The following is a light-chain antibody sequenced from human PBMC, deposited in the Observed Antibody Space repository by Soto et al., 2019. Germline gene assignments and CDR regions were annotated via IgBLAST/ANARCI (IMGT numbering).Light chain of an antibody. J-gene: IGKJ4*01. V-gene: IGKV3-15*01. CDR3: QPYNNWPLT. CDR1: QSVSSN. Sequence: EIVMTQSPATLSVSPGERATLSCSASQSVSSNLAWYQQKPGQAPRLLIYGASTRATGIPARFSGSGSGTEFNLTISSLQSEDFAVYDCQPYNNWPLTFGGGTQVEIK. CDR2: GAS.